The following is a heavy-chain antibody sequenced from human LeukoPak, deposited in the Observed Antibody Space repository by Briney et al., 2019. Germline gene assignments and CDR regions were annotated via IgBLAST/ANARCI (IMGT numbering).Heavy chain of an antibody. V-gene: IGHV3-48*01. CDR2: ISSSSSTI. D-gene: IGHD3-3*01. J-gene: IGHJ4*02. Sequence: GGSLRLSCAASGFTFSSYTMNWVRQAPGKGLEWVSYISSSSSTIYYADSVKGRFTISRDNAKNSLYLQMNSLRAGDTAVYYCARDSNDFAYWGQGTLVTVSS. CDR3: ARDSNDFAY. CDR1: GFTFSSYT.